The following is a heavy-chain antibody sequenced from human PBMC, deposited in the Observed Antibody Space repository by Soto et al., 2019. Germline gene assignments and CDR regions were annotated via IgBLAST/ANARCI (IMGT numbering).Heavy chain of an antibody. D-gene: IGHD3-9*01. V-gene: IGHV1-18*01. J-gene: IGHJ6*02. CDR1: GFTFSSHG. CDR3: TRSGQYDVLTGYVSFYYGMDV. CDR2: ISSDNGER. Sequence: QVHLVQSGVEVKKPGASVKVSCKASGFTFSSHGFSWVRQPPGQGLEWMIWISSDNGERNVAQKFQGKVTMTTDTSTSIASMELRGLRSDDTAVYYCTRSGQYDVLTGYVSFYYGMDVWGQGTMVTVSS.